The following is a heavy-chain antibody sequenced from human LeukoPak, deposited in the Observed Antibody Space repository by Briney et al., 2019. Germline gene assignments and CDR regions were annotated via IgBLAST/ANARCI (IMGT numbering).Heavy chain of an antibody. D-gene: IGHD3-22*01. CDR2: INHSGST. CDR1: GGSFRSYY. V-gene: IGHV4-34*01. CDR3: ARGREDYYDSSGYYDGYY. Sequence: SETLSLTCAVYGGSFRSYYWSWIRQPPGKGLEWIGEINHSGSTNYNPSLKSRVTISVDTSKNQFSLKLSSVTAADTAVYYCARGREDYYDSSGYYDGYYWGQGTLVTVSS. J-gene: IGHJ4*02.